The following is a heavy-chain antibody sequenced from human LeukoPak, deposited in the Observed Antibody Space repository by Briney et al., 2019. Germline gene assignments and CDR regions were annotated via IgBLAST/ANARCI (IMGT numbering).Heavy chain of an antibody. J-gene: IGHJ3*02. CDR1: GFTFSTYD. D-gene: IGHD2-21*02. CDR2: IGTDGDT. V-gene: IGHV3-13*01. CDR3: TRVGDFHAFDI. Sequence: PGGSLRLSCAASGFTFSTYDMHWVRQGTGKGLEWVSDIGTDGDTYYAGSVKGRFTISRENAKNSSYLQMNSLRAGDTAVYYCTRVGDFHAFDIWGQGTRVTVSS.